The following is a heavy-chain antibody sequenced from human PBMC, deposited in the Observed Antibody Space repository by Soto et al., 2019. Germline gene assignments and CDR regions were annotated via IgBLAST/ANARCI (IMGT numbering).Heavy chain of an antibody. J-gene: IGHJ4*02. CDR1: GFTFSNFA. CDR3: ARERAIAATGIFYY. Sequence: QVRLVESGGGVVQPGGSLRLSCAASGFTFSNFAMHWVRQAPGKGLEWVAVTSYDGNNKDYADSVKGRFTISRDNSKNTLFLQVISLRPEDTAVYYCARERAIAATGIFYYWGQGTLVTVSS. V-gene: IGHV3-30-3*01. CDR2: TSYDGNNK. D-gene: IGHD6-13*01.